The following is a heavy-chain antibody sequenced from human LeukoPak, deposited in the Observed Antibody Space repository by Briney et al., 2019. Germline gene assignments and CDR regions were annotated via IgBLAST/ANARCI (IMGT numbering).Heavy chain of an antibody. V-gene: IGHV3-30*18. CDR1: GFTFSSYG. CDR3: AKSSDYYGSGSYLVASYIGDYFDY. Sequence: GGSLRLSCAASGFTFSSYGMHWVRQAPGKGLEWVAVISYDGSNKYYADSVKGRFTISRDNSKNTLYLQMNSLRAEDTAVYYCAKSSDYYGSGSYLVASYIGDYFDYWGQGTLVTVSS. J-gene: IGHJ4*02. D-gene: IGHD3-10*01. CDR2: ISYDGSNK.